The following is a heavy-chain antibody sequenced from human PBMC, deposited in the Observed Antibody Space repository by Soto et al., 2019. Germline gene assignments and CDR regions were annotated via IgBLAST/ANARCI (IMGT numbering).Heavy chain of an antibody. J-gene: IGHJ6*02. CDR3: ARARTYYYDSSGYPYYYYGMDV. CDR2: INHSGST. D-gene: IGHD3-22*01. Sequence: PSETLSLTCAVYGGSFSGYYWSWIRQPSGKGLEWIGEINHSGSTNYNPSLKSRVTISVDTSKNQFSLKLSSVTAADTAVYYCARARTYYYDSSGYPYYYYGMDVWGQGTTVTVSS. CDR1: GGSFSGYY. V-gene: IGHV4-34*01.